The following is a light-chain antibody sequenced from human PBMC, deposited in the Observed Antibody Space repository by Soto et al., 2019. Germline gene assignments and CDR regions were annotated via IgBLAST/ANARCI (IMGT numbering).Light chain of an antibody. CDR1: QSVSSK. J-gene: IGKJ1*01. CDR2: GAS. CDR3: QQYKNWTPCT. Sequence: ELVMTQAQATLSVARGERAPLSCRASQSVSSKLAWYQQNPGQAPRLLIYGASSRANGIPASFSGSGSGTEFTLTSSGLQSEDLAVYYCQQYKNWTPCTFAHGTKVEIK. V-gene: IGKV3-15*01.